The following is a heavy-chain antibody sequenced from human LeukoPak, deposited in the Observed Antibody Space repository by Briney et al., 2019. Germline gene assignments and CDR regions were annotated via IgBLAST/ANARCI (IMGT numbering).Heavy chain of an antibody. CDR2: ISYDGSNK. Sequence: GRSLRLSCAASGFTFSSYGMHWVRQAPGKGLEWVAVISYDGSNKYYADSVKGRFTISRDNSKNTLYLQMNSLRAEDTAVYYCARGDYDSSGYYLVDYWGQGTLVTVSS. V-gene: IGHV3-30*03. D-gene: IGHD3-22*01. J-gene: IGHJ4*02. CDR1: GFTFSSYG. CDR3: ARGDYDSSGYYLVDY.